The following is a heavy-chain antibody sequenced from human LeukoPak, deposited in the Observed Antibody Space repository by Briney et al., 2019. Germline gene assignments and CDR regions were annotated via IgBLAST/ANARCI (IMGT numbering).Heavy chain of an antibody. Sequence: GGSLRLSCAASGFTFSSYSLTWVRQAPGKGLEWVSSITTGGDDLYYSDSVKGRFTISRDNAKNSLYLQMNSLRAEDTAVYYCAQVRAAAGTGSGYWGQGTLVTVSS. D-gene: IGHD6-13*01. CDR2: ITTGGDDL. V-gene: IGHV3-21*01. J-gene: IGHJ4*02. CDR1: GFTFSSYS. CDR3: AQVRAAAGTGSGY.